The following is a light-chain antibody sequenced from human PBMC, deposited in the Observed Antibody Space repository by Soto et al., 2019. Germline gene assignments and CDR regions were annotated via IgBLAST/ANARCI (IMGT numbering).Light chain of an antibody. CDR1: QPLLHSNGFNY. V-gene: IGKV2-28*01. CDR3: MQALQSPRS. Sequence: DVVMTQSPLSLPVPPGEPASISCRSSQPLLHSNGFNYLDWYLQRPGQSPQLLIFLGSTRAAGVPDRFSGSGSGTDFTVKISRVEAEDGGVYYCMQALQSPRSFGQGTKLEIK. CDR2: LGS. J-gene: IGKJ2*04.